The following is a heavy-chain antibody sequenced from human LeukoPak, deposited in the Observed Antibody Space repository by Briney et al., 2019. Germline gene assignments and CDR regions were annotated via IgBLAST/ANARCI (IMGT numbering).Heavy chain of an antibody. CDR1: GFTFSSYE. Sequence: PGGSLRLSCAASGFTFSSYEMNWVRQAPGKGLEWVSYISSSGSTIYYADSVKGRFTISRDNAKNSLYLQMNSLRAEDTAVYYCARREEDGYDNLMDYWGQGTLVTVSS. J-gene: IGHJ4*02. D-gene: IGHD5-12*01. CDR2: ISSSGSTI. V-gene: IGHV3-48*03. CDR3: ARREEDGYDNLMDY.